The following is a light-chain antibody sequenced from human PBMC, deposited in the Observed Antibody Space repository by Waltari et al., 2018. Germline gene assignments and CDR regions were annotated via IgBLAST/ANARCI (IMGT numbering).Light chain of an antibody. J-gene: IGLJ3*02. CDR1: SRHITYI. CDR3: ETWDSNTQGV. Sequence: QPVLTQSSSASASLGSSVKLTCTLSSRHITYIIPCPPQEPGKAPRYLMKVEDSGSYNKGSGVPDRFSGSSSGADRYLSISNLQSEDEADYYCETWDSNTQGVFGGGTKLTVL. CDR2: VEDSGSY. V-gene: IGLV4-60*03.